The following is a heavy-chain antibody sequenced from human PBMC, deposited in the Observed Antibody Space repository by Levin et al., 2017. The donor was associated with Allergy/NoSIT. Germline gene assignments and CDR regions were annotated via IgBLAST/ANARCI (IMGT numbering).Heavy chain of an antibody. J-gene: IGHJ6*02. CDR2: IDPFSGDT. V-gene: IGHV1-2*02. CDR3: ARFPPTYPLLEKPPKDFYYGVDV. D-gene: IGHD5-24*01. Sequence: ASVKVSCKASGYTFTGYYVHWVRQAPGQGLEWMGWIDPFSGDTNYAQKFQGKVTMTRDTMNTAYLELSRLRSDDTAVYYCARFPPTYPLLEKPPKDFYYGVDVWGQGTTVMVSS. CDR1: GYTFTGYY.